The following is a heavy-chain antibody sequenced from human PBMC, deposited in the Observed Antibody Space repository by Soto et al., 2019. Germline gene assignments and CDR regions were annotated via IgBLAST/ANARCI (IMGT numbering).Heavy chain of an antibody. Sequence: GGSLRLSCTASGFTFGDYAMSWFHQAPGKGLEWVGFIRSKAYGGTTEYAASVKGRFTISRDDSKSIAYLQMNSLKTEDTAVYYCTREGRWGVVVAATLDYYYYYMDVWGKGTTVTVSS. D-gene: IGHD2-15*01. CDR1: GFTFGDYA. J-gene: IGHJ6*03. CDR2: IRSKAYGGTT. V-gene: IGHV3-49*03. CDR3: TREGRWGVVVAATLDYYYYYMDV.